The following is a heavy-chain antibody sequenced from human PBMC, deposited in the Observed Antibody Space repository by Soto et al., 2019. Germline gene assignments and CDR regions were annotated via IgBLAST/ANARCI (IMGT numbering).Heavy chain of an antibody. Sequence: GESLKISCKGSGYSFTSYWISWVRQMPGKGLEWVGRIDPSDSYTNYSPSFQGHVTISADKSISTAYLQWSSLKASDTAMYYCAKTYYYDSSGYYFDYWGQGTLVTVSS. D-gene: IGHD3-22*01. V-gene: IGHV5-10-1*01. CDR3: AKTYYYDSSGYYFDY. CDR1: GYSFTSYW. J-gene: IGHJ4*02. CDR2: IDPSDSYT.